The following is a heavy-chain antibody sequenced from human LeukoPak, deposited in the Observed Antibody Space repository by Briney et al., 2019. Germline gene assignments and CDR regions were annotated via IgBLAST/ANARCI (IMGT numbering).Heavy chain of an antibody. D-gene: IGHD5-12*01. CDR3: AKVHSGYDFFDY. Sequence: PGGSLRLSCAASGFTFSSYGTHWVRQAPGKGLEWVAFIRYDGSNKYYADSVKGRFTISRDNSKNTLYLQMNSLRAEDTAVYYCAKVHSGYDFFDYWGQGTLVTVSS. CDR1: GFTFSSYG. J-gene: IGHJ4*02. CDR2: IRYDGSNK. V-gene: IGHV3-30*02.